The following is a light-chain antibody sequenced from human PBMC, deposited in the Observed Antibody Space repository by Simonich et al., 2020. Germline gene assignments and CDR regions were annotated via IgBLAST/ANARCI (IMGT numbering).Light chain of an antibody. CDR3: QSYDSSNRV. Sequence: NFMLTQPHSVSESPGKTVTISCTRSSGSIASNYVQWYQQRPGSAPPTVIYEDNQRPSGVPERFSGSIDSSSNSASLTISGLKTEDEADYYCQSYDSSNRVFGGGTKLTVL. J-gene: IGLJ3*02. CDR2: EDN. V-gene: IGLV6-57*03. CDR1: SGSIASNY.